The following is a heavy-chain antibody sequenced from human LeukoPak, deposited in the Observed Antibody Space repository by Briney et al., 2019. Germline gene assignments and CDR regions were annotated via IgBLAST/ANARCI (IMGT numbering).Heavy chain of an antibody. V-gene: IGHV1-69*01. CDR2: IIPIFGTA. CDR3: ARSARYSYGSGDFDY. J-gene: IGHJ4*02. Sequence: SVKVSCXASGGTFSSYAISWVRQAPGQGLEWMGGIIPIFGTANYAQKFQGRVTITADESTSTAYMELSSLRSEDTAVYYCARSARYSYGSGDFDYWGQGTLVTVSS. CDR1: GGTFSSYA. D-gene: IGHD5-18*01.